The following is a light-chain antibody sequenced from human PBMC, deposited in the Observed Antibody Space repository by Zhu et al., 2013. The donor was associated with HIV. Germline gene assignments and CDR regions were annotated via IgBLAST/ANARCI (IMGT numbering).Light chain of an antibody. CDR3: QQSYNLYT. Sequence: DVQMTQSPSYLSASVGDRVTITCRASQNINTFLNWYQYKPGEAPKLLIYTTSNLEDGVPSRFSGSGSGTDFTLTISSLQPEDFATYFCQQSYNLYTFGQGTKLEIK. J-gene: IGKJ2*01. V-gene: IGKV1-39*01. CDR1: QNINTF. CDR2: TTS.